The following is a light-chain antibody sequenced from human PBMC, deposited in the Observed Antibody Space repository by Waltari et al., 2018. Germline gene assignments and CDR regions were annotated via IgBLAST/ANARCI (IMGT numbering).Light chain of an antibody. CDR1: NSDIANYDY. CDR2: GVT. CDR3: SSYTSSRTS. Sequence: QSALTQPAVVTGSPGQSITISCTGSNSDIANYDYVSWYQQHPGKAPQLLIHGVTLRPSGVSDRFSGSKSGNTASLTISGLQPEDEAVYVCSSYTSSRTSFGEGTRLTVL. J-gene: IGLJ2*01. V-gene: IGLV2-14*03.